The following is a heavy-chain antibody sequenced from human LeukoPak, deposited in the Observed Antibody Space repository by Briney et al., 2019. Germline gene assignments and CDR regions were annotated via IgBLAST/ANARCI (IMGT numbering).Heavy chain of an antibody. CDR1: GFTFSHYG. D-gene: IGHD5-18*01. J-gene: IGHJ4*02. Sequence: GGSLGLSCAASGFTFSHYGMHWVRQAPGKGLEWVAFIRYDGNNKFYTDSVKGRFTISRDNSKNTLYLQMNSLRAEDTAVYYCATKGYTYASYWGQGTLVTVSS. CDR2: IRYDGNNK. CDR3: ATKGYTYASY. V-gene: IGHV3-30*02.